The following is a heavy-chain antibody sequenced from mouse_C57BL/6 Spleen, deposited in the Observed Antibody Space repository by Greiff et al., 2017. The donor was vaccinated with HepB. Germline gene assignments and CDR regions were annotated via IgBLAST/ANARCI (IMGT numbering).Heavy chain of an antibody. V-gene: IGHV1-82*01. Sequence: VKLVESGPELVKPGASVKISCKASGYAFSSSWMNWVKQRPGKGLEWIGRIYPGDGDTNYNGKFKGKATLTADKSSSTAYMQLSSLTSEDSAVYFCARDYGSSYDYAMDYWGQGTSGTVSS. J-gene: IGHJ4*01. CDR2: IYPGDGDT. D-gene: IGHD1-1*01. CDR1: GYAFSSSW. CDR3: ARDYGSSYDYAMDY.